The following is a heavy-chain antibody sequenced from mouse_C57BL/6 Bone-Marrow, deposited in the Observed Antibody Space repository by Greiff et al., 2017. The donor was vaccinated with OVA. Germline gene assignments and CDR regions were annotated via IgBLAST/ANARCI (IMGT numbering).Heavy chain of an antibody. CDR3: ATGTGFAY. Sequence: EVKVVESGGGLVQPGGSLKLSCAASGFTFSDYYMYWVRQTPEKRLEWVAYISTGGGSTYYPDTVKGRFTISRDNAKNTLYLQMSRLKSEDTAMYYCATGTGFAYWGQGTLVTVSA. V-gene: IGHV5-12*01. CDR1: GFTFSDYY. D-gene: IGHD3-3*01. CDR2: ISTGGGST. J-gene: IGHJ3*01.